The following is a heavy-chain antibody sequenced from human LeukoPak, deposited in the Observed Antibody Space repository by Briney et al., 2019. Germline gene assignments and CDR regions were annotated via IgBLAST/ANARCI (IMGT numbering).Heavy chain of an antibody. J-gene: IGHJ6*02. CDR3: ARDRVLSTAYYYYGVDV. D-gene: IGHD4-17*01. V-gene: IGHV4-4*07. CDR2: IYTSGST. Sequence: PSETLSLTCTVSGGSISSYYWSRIRQPAGKGLEWIGRIYTSGSTNYNPSLKSRVTMSVDTSKNQFSLKLSSVTAADTAVYYCARDRVLSTAYYYYGVDVWGQGTTVTVSS. CDR1: GGSISSYY.